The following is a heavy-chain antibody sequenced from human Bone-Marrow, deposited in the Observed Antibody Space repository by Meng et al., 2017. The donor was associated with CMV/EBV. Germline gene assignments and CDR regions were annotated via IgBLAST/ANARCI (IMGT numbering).Heavy chain of an antibody. D-gene: IGHD2-2*02. CDR2: ISYDGSNK. J-gene: IGHJ6*02. V-gene: IGHV3-30*04. CDR3: ARDRRGLYQLLYRYYYYYGMDV. CDR1: GFTFSSYA. Sequence: LSLTCAASGFTFSSYAMHWVRQAPGKGLEWVAVISYDGSNKYYADSVKGRFTISRDNSKNTLYLQMNSLRAEDTAVYYCARDRRGLYQLLYRYYYYYGMDVWGQGTTVTVSS.